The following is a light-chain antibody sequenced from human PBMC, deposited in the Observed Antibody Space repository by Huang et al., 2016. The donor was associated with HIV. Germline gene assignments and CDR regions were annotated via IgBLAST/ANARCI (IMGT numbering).Light chain of an antibody. CDR1: QSVSSSD. CDR3: QQYGSSPQFT. J-gene: IGKJ3*01. Sequence: EIVLTQSPGTLSLSPGERATLSCRASQSVSSSDLAWYQQKPGQAPRLLIDGASSRATGIPDRFSGSGSGTDFTLTISRLEPEDFAVYYCQQYGSSPQFTFGPGTKVDIK. CDR2: GAS. V-gene: IGKV3-20*01.